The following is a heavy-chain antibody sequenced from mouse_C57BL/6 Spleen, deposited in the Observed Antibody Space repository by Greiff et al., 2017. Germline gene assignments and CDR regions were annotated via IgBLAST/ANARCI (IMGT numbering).Heavy chain of an antibody. CDR2: IDPSDSYT. CDR1: GYTFTSYW. Sequence: QVQLQQPGAELVMPGASVKLSCKASGYTFTSYWMHWVKQRPGQGLEWIGEIDPSDSYTNYNQKVKGKSTLTVDKSSSPAYMQLSSLTSEDSAVYYCARVEGAMDYWGQGTSVTVAS. CDR3: ARVEGAMDY. V-gene: IGHV1-69*01. J-gene: IGHJ4*01.